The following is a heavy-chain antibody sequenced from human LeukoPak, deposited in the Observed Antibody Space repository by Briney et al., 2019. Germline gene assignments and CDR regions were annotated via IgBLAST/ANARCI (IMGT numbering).Heavy chain of an antibody. J-gene: IGHJ6*03. CDR3: ARDQQDIVVVPAAGVDNYYYYMDV. Sequence: PSETLSLTCTVSGGSISSYYWSWIRQPPGKGLEWMGYIYYSGSTNYNPSLKSRVTISVDTSKNQFSLKLSSVTAAGTAVYYCARDQQDIVVVPAAGVDNYYYYMDVWGKGTTVTVSS. CDR1: GGSISSYY. V-gene: IGHV4-59*01. D-gene: IGHD2-2*01. CDR2: IYYSGST.